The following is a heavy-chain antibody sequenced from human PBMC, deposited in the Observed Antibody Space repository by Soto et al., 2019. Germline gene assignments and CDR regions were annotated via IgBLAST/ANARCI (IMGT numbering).Heavy chain of an antibody. CDR2: ISSSGSTI. J-gene: IGHJ6*03. CDR3: ARDLHGSGSYPPRVYYYYYMDV. D-gene: IGHD3-10*01. CDR1: GFTFSDYY. Sequence: QVQLVESGGGLVKPGGSLRLSCAASGFTFSDYYMSWIRQAPGKGLEWVSYISSSGSTIYYADSVKGRFTISRDNAKNSLYLQINSLRAEDTAVYYCARDLHGSGSYPPRVYYYYYMDVWGKGTTVTVSS. V-gene: IGHV3-11*01.